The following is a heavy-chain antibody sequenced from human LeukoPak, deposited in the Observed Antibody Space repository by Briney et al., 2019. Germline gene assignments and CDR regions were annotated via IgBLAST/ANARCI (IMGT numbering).Heavy chain of an antibody. CDR2: IYHSGST. CDR3: ARGDPYSSSWYSPFDY. J-gene: IGHJ4*02. CDR1: GGSISSSSYY. V-gene: IGHV4-39*07. D-gene: IGHD6-13*01. Sequence: SETLSLTCTVSGGSISSSSYYWGWIRQPPGKGLEWIGSIYHSGSTYYNPSLKSRVTISVDRSKNQFSLKLSSVTAADTAVYYCARGDPYSSSWYSPFDYWGQGTLVTVSS.